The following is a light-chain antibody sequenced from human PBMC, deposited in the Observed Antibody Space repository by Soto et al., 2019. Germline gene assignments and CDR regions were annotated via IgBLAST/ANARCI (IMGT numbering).Light chain of an antibody. V-gene: IGLV2-14*01. J-gene: IGLJ1*01. CDR1: SSDIGGYTY. CDR2: HVS. CDR3: SSYTSSSTFV. Sequence: HSALHKPASLTGSPGQSITISCTGYSSDIGGYTYVSWYQQHPDKAPKLIIYHVSNRPSGISSRFSGSKSGNTASLTISGLQAEDEADYYCSSYTSSSTFVFGTGTKVTVL.